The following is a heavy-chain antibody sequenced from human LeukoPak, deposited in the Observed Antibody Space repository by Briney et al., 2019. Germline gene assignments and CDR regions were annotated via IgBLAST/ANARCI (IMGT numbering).Heavy chain of an antibody. J-gene: IGHJ4*02. Sequence: PSETLSLTCTVSGGSISSSSYYWGWIRQPPGKGLEWIGSINYSGSTYYNPSVKSRVTIFVDTSKNQFSLKLSSVTAADTSVYYCAGHPEFLRVFYYWGQGTLVTVSS. D-gene: IGHD3-9*01. CDR1: GGSISSSSYY. CDR3: AGHPEFLRVFYY. V-gene: IGHV4-39*01. CDR2: INYSGST.